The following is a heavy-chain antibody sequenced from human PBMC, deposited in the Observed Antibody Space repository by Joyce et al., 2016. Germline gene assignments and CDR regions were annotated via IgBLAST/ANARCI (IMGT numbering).Heavy chain of an antibody. Sequence: QVKLVESGGGVVQPGRSLRLSCAASGFTFSSYIMHWVRQAPGKGLEWVAGIWWDGNYEDYADSVKGRFTISRDNSNNSLYLQMNSLRAADTAVYYCAREITAIRSSSPRRGYGMDVWGQGTTVSVAS. J-gene: IGHJ6*02. D-gene: IGHD6-19*01. CDR3: AREITAIRSSSPRRGYGMDV. V-gene: IGHV3-33*01. CDR2: IWWDGNYE. CDR1: GFTFSSYI.